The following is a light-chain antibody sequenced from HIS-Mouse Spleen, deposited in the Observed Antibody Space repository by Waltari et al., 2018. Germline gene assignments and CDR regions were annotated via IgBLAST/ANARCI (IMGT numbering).Light chain of an antibody. J-gene: IGLJ2*01. CDR2: EGS. V-gene: IGLV2-23*01. CDR3: CSYAGSSTFVV. CDR1: SSDVGSYNL. Sequence: QSALTQPASVSGSPGQSITISCTGTSSDVGSYNLVPWYQQHPGQAPKLMIYEGSKRPSGVSNRFSGSKSGNTASLTISGLQAEDEADYYCCSYAGSSTFVVFGGGTKLTVL.